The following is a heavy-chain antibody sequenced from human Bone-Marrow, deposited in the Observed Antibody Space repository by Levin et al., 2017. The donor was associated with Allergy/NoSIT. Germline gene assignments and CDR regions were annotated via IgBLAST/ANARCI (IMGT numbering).Heavy chain of an antibody. V-gene: IGHV3-30-3*01. CDR3: ARYAVAGTMPCCNWFDP. Sequence: GGSLRLSCAASGFNFNTYVMNWVRQAPGKGLEWVALISYDGSTKYYADSVKGRFTISRDNSKNMVYLQMDTLRTDDTAQYYCARYAVAGTMPCCNWFDPWGQGTRVTVSP. D-gene: IGHD1-1*01. CDR1: GFNFNTYV. CDR2: ISYDGSTK. J-gene: IGHJ5*02.